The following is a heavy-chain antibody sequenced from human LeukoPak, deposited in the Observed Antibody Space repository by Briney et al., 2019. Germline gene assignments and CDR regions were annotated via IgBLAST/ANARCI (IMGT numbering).Heavy chain of an antibody. D-gene: IGHD6-13*01. CDR1: GFTFSSYS. Sequence: PRGSLRLSCAASGFTFSSYSMNWVRQAPGKGLEWVSSISSSSSYIYYADSVKGRFTISRDNAKNSLYLQMNSLRAEDTAVYYCARGEQQLGPWAFDIWGQGTMVTVSS. V-gene: IGHV3-21*01. CDR2: ISSSSSYI. J-gene: IGHJ3*02. CDR3: ARGEQQLGPWAFDI.